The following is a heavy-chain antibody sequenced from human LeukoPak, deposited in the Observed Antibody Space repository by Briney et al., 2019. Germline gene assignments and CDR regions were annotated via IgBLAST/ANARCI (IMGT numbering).Heavy chain of an antibody. CDR3: ARDLTVTKLGNHFDY. J-gene: IGHJ4*02. D-gene: IGHD4-17*01. CDR1: GYTFTSYG. V-gene: IGHV1-18*01. Sequence: ASVKVSCKASGYTFTSYGISWVRQAPGQGLEWMGWISAYNGNTNYAQKLQGRVTMTTDTSTSTAYMELRSLRSDDTAVYYFARDLTVTKLGNHFDYWGQGTLVTVSS. CDR2: ISAYNGNT.